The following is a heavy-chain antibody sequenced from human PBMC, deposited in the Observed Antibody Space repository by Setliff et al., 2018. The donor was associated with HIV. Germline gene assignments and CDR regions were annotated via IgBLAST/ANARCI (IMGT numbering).Heavy chain of an antibody. CDR1: GYTFTAFY. D-gene: IGHD2-2*01. J-gene: IGHJ4*02. Sequence: ASVKVSCKATGYTFTAFYTHWVRQAPGQGLEWMGVINSSGGGTSYPQRFQGRVTMTTDTSTSTAYMELRSLRSDETAVYYCARGPQIVVVPAALLTFDYWGQGTLVTVSS. CDR3: ARGPQIVVVPAALLTFDY. CDR2: INSSGGGT. V-gene: IGHV1-46*01.